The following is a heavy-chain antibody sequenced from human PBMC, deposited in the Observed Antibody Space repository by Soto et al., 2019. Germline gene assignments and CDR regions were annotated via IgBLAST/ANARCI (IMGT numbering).Heavy chain of an antibody. CDR2: ISSNGGST. CDR3: ALSFGIAAAGTYYLDY. D-gene: IGHD6-13*01. J-gene: IGHJ4*02. V-gene: IGHV3-64D*06. CDR1: GFTFSSYA. Sequence: GSLRLSCSTSGFTFSSYAMHWVRQAPGKGLEYVSAISSNGGSTYYADSVKGRFTISRDNSKNTLYLQMSSLRAEDTAVYYCALSFGIAAAGTYYLDYWGQGTLVTVSS.